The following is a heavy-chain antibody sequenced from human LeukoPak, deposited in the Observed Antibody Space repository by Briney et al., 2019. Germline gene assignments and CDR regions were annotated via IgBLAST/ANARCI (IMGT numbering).Heavy chain of an antibody. J-gene: IGHJ4*02. CDR1: GFAFWNYR. CDR2: ISGSSRTI. CDR3: AKQLGYCSDGSCYFPY. V-gene: IGHV3-48*01. D-gene: IGHD2-15*01. Sequence: GGSLRLSCAASGFAFWNYRMNWVRQAPGKGLEWISYISGSSRTIDYADSVQGRFTISRDNSKSTLCLQMNSLRAEDTAVYYCAKQLGYCSDGSCYFPYWGQGTLVTVSS.